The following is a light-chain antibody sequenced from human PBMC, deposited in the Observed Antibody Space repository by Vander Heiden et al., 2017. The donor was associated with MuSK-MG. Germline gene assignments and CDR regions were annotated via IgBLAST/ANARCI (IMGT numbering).Light chain of an antibody. J-gene: IGLJ3*02. Sequence: HSALTQEASVSGTVGQTVTLSCTGNSHNSGYSPVAWYQQISHGAPNAVILAHSLPSGMPDRFSASKSGTTASLTISGLQSEDEADYYCATWDNSLTAWVFGGGTKLTVL. CDR1: SHNSGYSP. CDR3: ATWDNSLTAWV. CDR2: AHS. V-gene: IGLV1-36*01.